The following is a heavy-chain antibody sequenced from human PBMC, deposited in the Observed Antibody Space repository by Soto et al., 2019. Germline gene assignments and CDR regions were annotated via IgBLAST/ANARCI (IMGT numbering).Heavy chain of an antibody. V-gene: IGHV4-39*01. CDR3: VSQRTSVLTQAYFDY. Sequence: SETLSLTCTVSGGSISSSSYYWGWIRQPPGKGLEWIGSIYYSGSTYYNPSVKSRVTLSVDTSKNQFSLNLNSVTASDTAVYFCVSQRTSVLTQAYFDYWG. J-gene: IGHJ4*01. CDR1: GGSISSSSYY. CDR2: IYYSGST. D-gene: IGHD2-8*01.